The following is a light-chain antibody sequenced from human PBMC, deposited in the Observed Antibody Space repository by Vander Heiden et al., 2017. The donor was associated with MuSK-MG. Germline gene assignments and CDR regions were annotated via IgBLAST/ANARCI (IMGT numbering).Light chain of an antibody. CDR1: SLPKQY. CDR3: QSTDSSDSFVI. CDR2: KDT. V-gene: IGLV3-25*03. Sequence: SSDLTQSPSVSVSPGQTAKITCSGDSLPKQYSYWYKQKAGQAPMLVIYKDTERPSGIPERFSGSSSGTTVTLTISGVQAEDEADYYCQSTDSSDSFVIFGGGTKLTVL. J-gene: IGLJ2*01.